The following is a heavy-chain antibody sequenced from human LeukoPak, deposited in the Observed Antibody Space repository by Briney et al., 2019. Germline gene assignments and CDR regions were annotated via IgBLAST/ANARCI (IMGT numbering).Heavy chain of an antibody. Sequence: GESLKISCKGSGYSFTNYWIGWVRQMPGKGLEWMGIIYPGDSDTRYSPSFQGQVTISADKSISTAYLQWSSLKASDTAMYYRARLWRQRWDYFDYWGQGTLVTVSS. J-gene: IGHJ4*02. CDR1: GYSFTNYW. CDR2: IYPGDSDT. D-gene: IGHD1-26*01. V-gene: IGHV5-51*01. CDR3: ARLWRQRWDYFDY.